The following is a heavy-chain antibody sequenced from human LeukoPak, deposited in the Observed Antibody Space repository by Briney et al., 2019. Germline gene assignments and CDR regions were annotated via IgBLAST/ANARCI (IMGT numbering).Heavy chain of an antibody. CDR2: IWYDGSNK. V-gene: IGHV3-33*01. Sequence: GGSLRLSCTASGFTFSSYGIHWVRQAPGKGLEWVAVIWYDGSNKYYADSVKGRFTISRDNSKNTLYLQMNSLRAEDTAVYYCARERGVGGTTWGDIGYWGQGTLVTVSS. CDR1: GFTFSSYG. CDR3: ARERGVGGTTWGDIGY. J-gene: IGHJ4*02. D-gene: IGHD1-26*01.